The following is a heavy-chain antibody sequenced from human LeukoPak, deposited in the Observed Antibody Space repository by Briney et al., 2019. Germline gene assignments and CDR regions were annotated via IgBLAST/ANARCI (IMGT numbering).Heavy chain of an antibody. D-gene: IGHD2-2*01. CDR2: ISTAITTT. CDR3: ARDGGKGYEIDY. Sequence: GGSLRPSCVVSGFPFSNNPMNWVRQAPGKGLEWVSYISTAITTTYYAESVKGRFTISRDNAKNSLYPQMNSLRVEDTAVYYCARDGGKGYEIDYWGQGTLVTVSS. V-gene: IGHV3-48*01. CDR1: GFPFSNNP. J-gene: IGHJ4*02.